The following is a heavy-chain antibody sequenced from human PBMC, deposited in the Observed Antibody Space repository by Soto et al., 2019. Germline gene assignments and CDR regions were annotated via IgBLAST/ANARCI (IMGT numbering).Heavy chain of an antibody. J-gene: IGHJ4*02. Sequence: QVQLVESGGGLVKPGGSLRLSCAASGFTFSDYYMSWIRQAPGKGLEWVSSISSSSSYTNYADSVKGRFTISRDNAKNSLYQQMNSLRAEDTAVYYCARDHHRYSGYDDVDSWGQGTLVTVSS. CDR3: ARDHHRYSGYDDVDS. CDR1: GFTFSDYY. D-gene: IGHD5-12*01. V-gene: IGHV3-11*05. CDR2: ISSSSSYT.